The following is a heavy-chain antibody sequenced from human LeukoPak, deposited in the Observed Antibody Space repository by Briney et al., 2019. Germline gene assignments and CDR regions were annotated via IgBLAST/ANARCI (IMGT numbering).Heavy chain of an antibody. CDR2: IYYSGST. CDR3: ARGFALSYGSGPYFDY. D-gene: IGHD3-10*01. CDR1: GGSISSYY. V-gene: IGHV4-59*01. J-gene: IGHJ4*02. Sequence: SETLSLTCTVSGGSISSYYWSWIRQPPGKGLEWIGYIYYSGSTNYNPSLKSRVTISVDTSKNQFSLKLSSVTAADTAVYYCARGFALSYGSGPYFDYWGQGTLVSVSS.